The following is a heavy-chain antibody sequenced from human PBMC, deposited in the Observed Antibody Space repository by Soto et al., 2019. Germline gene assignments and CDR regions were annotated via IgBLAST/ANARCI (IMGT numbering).Heavy chain of an antibody. Sequence: GGALRLSCAASGFTFISYAMSWGLQAPGKGLEWVSAIRGSGGSTYYADSVKGRFTISRDNSKNTLYLQMNSLRAEDTAVYYCASHSSGYYRNFDYWGQGTLVTVSS. J-gene: IGHJ4*02. CDR1: GFTFISYA. D-gene: IGHD3-22*01. V-gene: IGHV3-23*01. CDR3: ASHSSGYYRNFDY. CDR2: IRGSGGST.